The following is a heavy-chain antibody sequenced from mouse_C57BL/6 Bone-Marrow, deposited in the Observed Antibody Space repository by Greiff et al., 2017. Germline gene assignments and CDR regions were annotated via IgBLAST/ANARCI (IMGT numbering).Heavy chain of an antibody. CDR3: ARGITT. D-gene: IGHD1-1*01. J-gene: IGHJ3*02. CDR1: GYTFTSYW. Sequence: QVQLQQPGAELVKPGASVKLSCKASGYTFTSYWMQWVKQRPGQGLEWIGEIDPSDSYTNYNQKFKGKATLTVDTSSSTAYMQLSSLTSEVSAVYYCARGITTWGQGTLVTVSA. CDR2: IDPSDSYT. V-gene: IGHV1-50*01.